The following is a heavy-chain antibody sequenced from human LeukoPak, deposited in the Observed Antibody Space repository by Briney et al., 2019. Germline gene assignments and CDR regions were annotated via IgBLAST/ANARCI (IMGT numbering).Heavy chain of an antibody. D-gene: IGHD2-2*01. CDR1: EYIFTGYY. CDR2: INPKSGGT. CDR3: ARDHCSANSCYEDYYNGLDV. V-gene: IGHV1-2*02. Sequence: ASVKVSCKASEYIFTGYYMHWVRHAPGQGLEWMGWINPKSGGTEYAQRFQGRVTMTRDTSTSTAYMELSRLSSDDTAVYYCARDHCSANSCYEDYYNGLDVWGQGTTVTVSS. J-gene: IGHJ6*02.